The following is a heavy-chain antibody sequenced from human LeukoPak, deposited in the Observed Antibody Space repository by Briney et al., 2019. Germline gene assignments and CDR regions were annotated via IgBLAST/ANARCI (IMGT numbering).Heavy chain of an antibody. J-gene: IGHJ3*02. V-gene: IGHV4-39*07. CDR1: GGSISRSTYF. D-gene: IGHD5-18*01. CDR3: ARGPGYSNAFDI. Sequence: PSETLSLTCTVSGGSISRSTYFWGWIRQPPGKGLEWIGSIYYSGSTYYNPSLKSRVTISVDTSKNQFSLKLSSVTAADTAVYYCARGPGYSNAFDIWGQGTMVTVSS. CDR2: IYYSGST.